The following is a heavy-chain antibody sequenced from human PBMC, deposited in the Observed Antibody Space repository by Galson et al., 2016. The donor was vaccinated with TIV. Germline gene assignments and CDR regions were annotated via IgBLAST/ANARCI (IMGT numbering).Heavy chain of an antibody. CDR3: AKVRDLSGYSIVSFDP. J-gene: IGHJ5*02. Sequence: SLRLSCAASGFTFSSYAMTWVRQAPGKGLEWVSGITGSGAYTYYGDSVKGRFTISRDNPKNTLYLQMNSLRAEDTAVYYCAKVRDLSGYSIVSFDPWGQGTTVTVSS. V-gene: IGHV3-23*01. CDR2: ITGSGAYT. D-gene: IGHD3-3*01. CDR1: GFTFSSYA.